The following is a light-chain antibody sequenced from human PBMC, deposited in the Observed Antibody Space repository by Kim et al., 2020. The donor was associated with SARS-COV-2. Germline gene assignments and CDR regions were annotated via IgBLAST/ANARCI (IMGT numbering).Light chain of an antibody. CDR2: DAS. J-gene: IGKJ5*01. CDR1: QSVSSY. Sequence: LSPGESAPPSCRAIQSVSSYLAWYQQKPGQAPRLLIYDASNGATGIPARFSGSGSGTDFTLTISNLEPEDVAVYYCQQRSNWAITFGQGTRLEVK. V-gene: IGKV3-11*01. CDR3: QQRSNWAIT.